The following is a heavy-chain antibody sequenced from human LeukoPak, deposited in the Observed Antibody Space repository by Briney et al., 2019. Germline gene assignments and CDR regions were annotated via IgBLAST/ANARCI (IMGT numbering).Heavy chain of an antibody. J-gene: IGHJ4*02. CDR1: GFTFSTYA. CDR2: ISYDGSDK. CDR3: ARRRDGYNSGFDY. D-gene: IGHD5-24*01. V-gene: IGHV3-30*04. Sequence: PGGSLRFSRAASGFTFSTYAMHWVRQAPGKGLEWVAIISYDGSDKYYADSVKGRFTISRDNSKNTLYLQMNSLRAEDTAVYYCARRRDGYNSGFDYWGQGTLVTVSS.